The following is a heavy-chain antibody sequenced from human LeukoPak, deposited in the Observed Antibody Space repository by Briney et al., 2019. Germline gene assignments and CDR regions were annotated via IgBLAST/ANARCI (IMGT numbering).Heavy chain of an antibody. Sequence: PSETLSLTCTVSGGSISSSSYYWGWIRQPPGKGLEWIGSMYYSGSTYYNPSLKSRVTISVDTSKNQFSLKLSSVTAADTAVYYCARHAYGVITGTGVSFDYWGQGTLVTVSS. CDR1: GGSISSSSYY. CDR2: MYYSGST. CDR3: ARHAYGVITGTGVSFDY. D-gene: IGHD1-20*01. J-gene: IGHJ4*02. V-gene: IGHV4-39*01.